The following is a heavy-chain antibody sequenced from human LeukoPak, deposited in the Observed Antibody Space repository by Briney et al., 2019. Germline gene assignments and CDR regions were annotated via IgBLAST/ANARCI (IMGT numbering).Heavy chain of an antibody. Sequence: GGSLRLSCAASGFTFSNYWMTWVRQAPGKGLEWVANIKKDGRDKYYVDFVKGRFTISRDNAKNSLYLQMNSLRAEDTAVYYCARMLWFGESEFDYWGQGTLVTVSS. CDR3: ARMLWFGESEFDY. V-gene: IGHV3-7*01. J-gene: IGHJ4*02. CDR1: GFTFSNYW. D-gene: IGHD3-10*01. CDR2: IKKDGRDK.